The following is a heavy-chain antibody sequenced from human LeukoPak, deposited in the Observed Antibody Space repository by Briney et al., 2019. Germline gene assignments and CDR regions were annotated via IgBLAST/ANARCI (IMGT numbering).Heavy chain of an antibody. CDR1: GFTVSSNY. Sequence: PGGSLRLSCAASGFTVSSNYMSWVRQAPGKGLEWVSVIYSGGSTYYADSVKGRFTNSRDNSKNTLYLQMNSLRAEDTAVYYCARDRGYYDSSEDWGQGTLVTVSS. CDR3: ARDRGYYDSSED. V-gene: IGHV3-53*01. D-gene: IGHD3-22*01. CDR2: IYSGGST. J-gene: IGHJ4*02.